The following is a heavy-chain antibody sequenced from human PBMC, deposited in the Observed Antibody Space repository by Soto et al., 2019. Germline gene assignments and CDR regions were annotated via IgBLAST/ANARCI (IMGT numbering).Heavy chain of an antibody. V-gene: IGHV5-51*01. CDR3: AHDSHGGNTYFDL. CDR2: IYPGDSDT. Sequence: GESLKISCKGSGYSFTSYWIGWVRQMPGKGLEWMGIIYPGDSDTRYSPSFQGQVTISADKSISTAYLQWSSLKAADTAVYYCAHDSHGGNTYFDLWGQGALVTVSS. D-gene: IGHD1-26*01. J-gene: IGHJ4*02. CDR1: GYSFTSYW.